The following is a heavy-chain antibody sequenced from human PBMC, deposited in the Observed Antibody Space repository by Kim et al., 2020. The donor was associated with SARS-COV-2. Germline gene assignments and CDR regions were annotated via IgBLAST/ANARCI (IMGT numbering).Heavy chain of an antibody. V-gene: IGHV4-4*02. Sequence: SETLSLTCAVSGGSISSSNWWSWVRQPPGKGLEWIGEIYHSGSTNYNPSLKSRVTISVDKSKNQFSLKLSSVTAADTAVYYCARDRKDYVWGSYLTNYYYYGMDVWGQGTTVTVSS. CDR3: ARDRKDYVWGSYLTNYYYYGMDV. CDR1: GGSISSSNW. J-gene: IGHJ6*02. CDR2: IYHSGST. D-gene: IGHD3-16*02.